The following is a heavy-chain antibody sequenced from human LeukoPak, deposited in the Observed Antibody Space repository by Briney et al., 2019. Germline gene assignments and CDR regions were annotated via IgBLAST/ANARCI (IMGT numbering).Heavy chain of an antibody. CDR1: GFTFSSYW. V-gene: IGHV3-74*01. Sequence: GGSLRLSCAASGFTFSSYWVNWVRHAPGKGLVWVSGINGDGSSTAYADSVKGRFTISRDNAKNTLYLQMNSLRAEDTAVYYCARDVSLLSWGQGTLVTVSS. CDR3: ARDVSLLS. D-gene: IGHD5/OR15-5a*01. J-gene: IGHJ4*02. CDR2: INGDGSST.